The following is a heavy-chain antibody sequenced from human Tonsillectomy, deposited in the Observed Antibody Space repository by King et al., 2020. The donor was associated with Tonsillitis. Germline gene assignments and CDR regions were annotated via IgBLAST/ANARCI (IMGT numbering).Heavy chain of an antibody. CDR3: AREPDIVMVEASTDFDY. D-gene: IGHD2-15*01. J-gene: IGHJ4*02. CDR2: ISSSGSTI. V-gene: IGHV3-11*01. Sequence: VQLVESGGGLVKPGGSLRFSCVASGFTFNDYYMSWIRQAPGKGLEWVSYISSSGSTIYYADSVKGRFTISRDNAKNSLYLQMNSLRAEDTAVYYCAREPDIVMVEASTDFDYWGQGTLVTVSS. CDR1: GFTFNDYY.